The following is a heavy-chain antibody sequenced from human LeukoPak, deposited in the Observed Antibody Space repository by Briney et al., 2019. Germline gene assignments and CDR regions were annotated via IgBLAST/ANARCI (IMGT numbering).Heavy chain of an antibody. CDR3: ARDLKFGESYLYY. CDR2: ISYDESNK. CDR1: GFTFNIYA. D-gene: IGHD3-10*01. V-gene: IGHV3-30*04. Sequence: GGSLRLSCAASGFTFNIYAMHWVRQAPGKGLEWVAVISYDESNKYYADSVKGRFTISRDNSKNTLYLQMNSLRAEDTAVYYCARDLKFGESYLYYWGQGTLVTVSS. J-gene: IGHJ4*02.